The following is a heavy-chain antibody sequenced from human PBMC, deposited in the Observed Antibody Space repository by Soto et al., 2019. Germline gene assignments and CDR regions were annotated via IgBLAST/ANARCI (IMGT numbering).Heavy chain of an antibody. D-gene: IGHD3-22*01. J-gene: IGHJ4*02. CDR2: INPNSGDT. Sequence: ASVKVSCKASGYTFTGYFRHWVRQAPGQGLEWMGWINPNSGDTNYAQKFQGRVTMTRDMSISTAYMELRRLTSDDTAVYYCARVRTYYDSSGSLDYWGQGTLVTVSS. V-gene: IGHV1-2*02. CDR1: GYTFTGYF. CDR3: ARVRTYYDSSGSLDY.